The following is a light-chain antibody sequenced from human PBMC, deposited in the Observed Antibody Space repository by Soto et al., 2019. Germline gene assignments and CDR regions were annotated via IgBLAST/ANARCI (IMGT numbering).Light chain of an antibody. J-gene: IGKJ2*01. CDR3: LQHNSCPFP. V-gene: IGKV1-17*01. CDR2: AVS. CDR1: QGISND. Sequence: DIRMTQSPSSLSASVGDRVTITCRASQGISNDLGWYQQKPGKAPKRLIYAVSSLQSAVPSRFSGSGSGTEFTLTISSLQPEDFAAYYCLQHNSCPFPFGQGTKLEIK.